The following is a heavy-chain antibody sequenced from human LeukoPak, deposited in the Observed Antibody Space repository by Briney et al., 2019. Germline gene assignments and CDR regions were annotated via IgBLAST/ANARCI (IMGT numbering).Heavy chain of an antibody. CDR3: ARERLYYYDSSGYPAYYFDY. CDR2: IKQDGSEK. V-gene: IGHV3-7*01. CDR1: GFTFSSYG. Sequence: GGSLRLSCAASGFTFSSYGMHWVRQAPGKGLEWVANIKQDGSEKYYVDSVKGRFTISRDNAKNSLYLQMNSLRAEDTAVYYCARERLYYYDSSGYPAYYFDYWGQGTLVTVSS. J-gene: IGHJ4*02. D-gene: IGHD3-22*01.